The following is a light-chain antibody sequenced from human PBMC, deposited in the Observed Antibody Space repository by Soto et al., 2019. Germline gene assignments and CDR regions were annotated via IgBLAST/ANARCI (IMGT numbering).Light chain of an antibody. J-gene: IGKJ1*01. V-gene: IGKV3-11*01. CDR1: QSFRGL. CDR2: DAY. Sequence: EVVLTQSPVALALSPGERATLSFRASQSFRGLLAWYQQKPGQAPRLLIYDAYNRATGIPPRFSGSGSGTDFTLTISSLQPEDFATYYCQQSYSTPQTFGQGTKVDIK. CDR3: QQSYSTPQT.